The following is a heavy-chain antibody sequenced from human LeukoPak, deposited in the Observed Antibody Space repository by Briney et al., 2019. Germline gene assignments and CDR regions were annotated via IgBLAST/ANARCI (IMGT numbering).Heavy chain of an antibody. CDR3: TRSSGWRSPLAY. CDR2: IFYSGNT. V-gene: IGHV4-30-4*08. CDR1: GGSISSGDYF. J-gene: IGHJ4*02. Sequence: PSETLSLTCTVSGGSISSGDYFWSWIRQHPGKGLEWIAYIFYSGNTYYNPSPKSRITISVDTSKNQFSLKLSSVTAADTAVYYCTRSSGWRSPLAYWGQGTLVTVSS. D-gene: IGHD6-19*01.